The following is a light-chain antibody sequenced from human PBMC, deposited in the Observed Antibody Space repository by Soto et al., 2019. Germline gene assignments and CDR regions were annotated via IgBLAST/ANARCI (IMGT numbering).Light chain of an antibody. CDR2: YDN. CDR3: AAWDDSLNGWV. CDR1: NSNIGSNT. J-gene: IGLJ3*02. Sequence: QSVLTQPPSASGTPGQRVTISCSGSNSNIGSNTVNWYQQLPGTAPKLLIYYDNLRPSGVPDRFSGSKSGTSASLAISGLQSEDEADYYCAAWDDSLNGWVFGGGTKLTVL. V-gene: IGLV1-44*01.